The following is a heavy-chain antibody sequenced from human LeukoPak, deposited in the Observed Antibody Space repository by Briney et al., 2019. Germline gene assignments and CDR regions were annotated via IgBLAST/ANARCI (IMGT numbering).Heavy chain of an antibody. D-gene: IGHD2-2*01. V-gene: IGHV1-18*01. J-gene: IGHJ6*02. CDR1: GYTFTSYG. Sequence: ASVKVSCKASGYTFTSYGISWVRQAPGQGLEWMGWISAYNGNTNYAQKLQGRVTMTTDTSTSTAYMELRSLRSDDTAVYYCARVGYCSSTSCYHYYYGMDVWGQGTTVTVSS. CDR2: ISAYNGNT. CDR3: ARVGYCSSTSCYHYYYGMDV.